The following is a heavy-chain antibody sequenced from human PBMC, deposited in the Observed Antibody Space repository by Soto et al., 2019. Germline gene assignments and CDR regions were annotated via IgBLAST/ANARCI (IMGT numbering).Heavy chain of an antibody. CDR1: GGIFSDFA. J-gene: IGHJ3*02. D-gene: IGHD3-22*01. V-gene: IGHV3-23*01. CDR3: AKDRSDYHDSSAYSFDI. CDR2: ISGGADSA. Sequence: GGSLRLSGGVSGGIFSDFAMSWVRQAPGKGLEWVSTISGGADSAYHADSVKGRFSISRDNSKNILYLQINTLRAEDTAVYYCAKDRSDYHDSSAYSFDIWGQGTLVTVSS.